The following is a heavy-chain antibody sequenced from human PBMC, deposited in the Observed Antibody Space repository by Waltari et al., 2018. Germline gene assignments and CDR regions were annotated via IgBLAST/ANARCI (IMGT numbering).Heavy chain of an antibody. J-gene: IGHJ4*02. D-gene: IGHD6-19*01. Sequence: EVQLLESGGDLEQPGGSLRISCVGSGFNFSNYAMNWVRQAPGKGLEWVLTMSGTVDYTYYADSVKGRFTISRDNSKNTVFLHMNNLRVEDTAIYFCAKDQAEWLVLDGYFDSWGQGTPVTVSS. CDR2: MSGTVDYT. V-gene: IGHV3-23*01. CDR1: GFNFSNYA. CDR3: AKDQAEWLVLDGYFDS.